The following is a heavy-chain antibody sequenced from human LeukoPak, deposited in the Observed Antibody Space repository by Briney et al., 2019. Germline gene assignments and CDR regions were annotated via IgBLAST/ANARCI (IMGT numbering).Heavy chain of an antibody. CDR2: IYYSGST. J-gene: IGHJ4*02. V-gene: IGHV4-31*03. D-gene: IGHD1-1*01. Sequence: PSQTLSLTCTVSGDSISSGGYYWSWIRQHPGRGLEWIGYIYYSGSTYYNPSLKSRVTISVDTSKNQFSLKLSSVTAADTAVYYCARVGELEPLDYWGQGTLVTVSS. CDR1: GDSISSGGYY. CDR3: ARVGELEPLDY.